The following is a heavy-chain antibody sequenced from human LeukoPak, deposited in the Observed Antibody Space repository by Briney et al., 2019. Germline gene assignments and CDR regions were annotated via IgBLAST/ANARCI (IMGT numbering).Heavy chain of an antibody. J-gene: IGHJ6*02. CDR1: GFPFSTYY. CDR3: AREYFYGMDV. V-gene: IGHV3-72*01. CDR2: SRAKGDSYST. Sequence: TGGSLRLSCAASGFPFSTYYMDWVRQAPGKGLEWVGLSRAKGDSYSTGYAASVRGRFSISRDESQNSMFLHMNSLKTEDTAVYFCAREYFYGMDVWGQGTTVTVSS.